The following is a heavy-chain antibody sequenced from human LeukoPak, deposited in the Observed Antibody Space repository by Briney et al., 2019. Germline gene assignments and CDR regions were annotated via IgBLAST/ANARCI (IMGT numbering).Heavy chain of an antibody. Sequence: SETLSLTCTVSGGSISSYYWSWIRQPPGKGLEWIGYIYYSGSTNYNPSLKSRVTISVDTSKNQFSLKLSSVTAADTAVYYCARAGDCGYDSGSVDYWGQGTLVTVSS. CDR1: GGSISSYY. CDR2: IYYSGST. CDR3: ARAGDCGYDSGSVDY. J-gene: IGHJ4*02. V-gene: IGHV4-59*01. D-gene: IGHD5-12*01.